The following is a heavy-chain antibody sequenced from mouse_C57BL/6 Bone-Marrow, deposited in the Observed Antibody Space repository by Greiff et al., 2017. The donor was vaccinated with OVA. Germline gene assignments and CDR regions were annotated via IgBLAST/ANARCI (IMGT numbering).Heavy chain of an antibody. Sequence: EAQLVESGGGLVQPGGSLKLSCAASGFTFSDYYMYWVRQTPEKRLEWVAYISNGGGSTYYPDTVKGRFTISRDNAKNTLYLQMSRLKSEDTAMYYCARQERDYFDYWGQGTTLTVSS. J-gene: IGHJ2*01. CDR3: ARQERDYFDY. V-gene: IGHV5-12*01. CDR1: GFTFSDYY. CDR2: ISNGGGST.